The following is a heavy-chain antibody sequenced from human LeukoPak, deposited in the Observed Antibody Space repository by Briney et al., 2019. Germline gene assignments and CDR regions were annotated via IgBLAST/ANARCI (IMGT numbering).Heavy chain of an antibody. Sequence: SETLSLTCTVSGGSISSYYWSWIRQPPGKGLEWIGYIYYSGSTNYNPSLKSRVTISVDTSKSQFSLKLSSVTAADTAVYYCARLGYYDSSGYRPRAGYFDYWGQGTLVTVSS. V-gene: IGHV4-59*08. CDR3: ARLGYYDSSGYRPRAGYFDY. CDR1: GGSISSYY. J-gene: IGHJ4*02. D-gene: IGHD3-22*01. CDR2: IYYSGST.